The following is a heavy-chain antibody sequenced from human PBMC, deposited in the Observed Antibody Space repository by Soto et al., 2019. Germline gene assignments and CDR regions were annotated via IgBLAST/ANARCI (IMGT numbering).Heavy chain of an antibody. CDR3: ARGRGAVTGQYFDY. CDR1: GFTFSAVY. J-gene: IGHJ4*02. V-gene: IGHV3-11*05. D-gene: IGHD3-10*01. Sequence: QVHLEESGGGLVKPGGSLRLSCAASGFTFSAVYMSWIRQAPNKGLEYISYISSSGTSANYADSVEGRFTISRDNAKNSLYLKMNSLRAEDAAVYYCARGRGAVTGQYFDYWGQGALVTVSS. CDR2: ISSSGTSA.